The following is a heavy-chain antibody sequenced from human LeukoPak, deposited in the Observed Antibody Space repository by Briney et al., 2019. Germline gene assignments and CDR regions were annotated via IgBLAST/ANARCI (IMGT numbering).Heavy chain of an antibody. CDR2: ISYDGSNK. CDR1: GFTFSSYS. D-gene: IGHD6-13*01. V-gene: IGHV3-30*03. CDR3: AREDSYDSWYWFDS. Sequence: PGGSLRLSCAASGFTFSSYSMNWVRQAPGKGLEWVAVISYDGSNKYYADSVKGRFTISRDNSKNTLYLQMNSLRAEDTAVYYCAREDSYDSWYWFDSWGQGTLVTVSS. J-gene: IGHJ5*01.